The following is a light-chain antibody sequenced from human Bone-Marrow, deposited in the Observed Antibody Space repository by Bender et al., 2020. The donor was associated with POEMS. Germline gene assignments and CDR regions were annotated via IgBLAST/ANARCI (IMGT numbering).Light chain of an antibody. Sequence: QSALTQPASVSGSPGQSITISCIGSSSGVETYDLVSWFQHHPGRAPKLIIYEGSQRPSGVSDRFSGSTSGNSASLTISGLQAEDEAHYYCCSFARGPYVFGTGT. CDR3: CSFARGPYV. J-gene: IGLJ1*01. CDR1: SSGVETYDL. CDR2: EGS. V-gene: IGLV2-23*01.